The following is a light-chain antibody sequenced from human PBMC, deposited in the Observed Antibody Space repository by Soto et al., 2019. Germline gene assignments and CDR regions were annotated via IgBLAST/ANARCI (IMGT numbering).Light chain of an antibody. CDR2: SNN. Sequence: QSVLTQPPSASGTPGQRVTISCSGSNSNIGSNTVNWYQQLPGTAPKLLIYSNNQRPSVVPDRFSGSKSGTSASLAISGLQSEDEADYYCAAWDDSLNGPNVVFGGGTKLTVL. CDR1: NSNIGSNT. V-gene: IGLV1-44*01. J-gene: IGLJ2*01. CDR3: AAWDDSLNGPNVV.